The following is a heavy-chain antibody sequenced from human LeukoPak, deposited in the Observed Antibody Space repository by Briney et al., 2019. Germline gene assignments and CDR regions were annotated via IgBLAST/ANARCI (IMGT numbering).Heavy chain of an antibody. J-gene: IGHJ4*02. V-gene: IGHV4-59*01. Sequence: PSETLSLTCTVSGGSISSYYWSWIRQSPGKGLEWIGYIYYSGSTNYNPSLKSRVTISVHTSKNQFSLKLSSVTAADTAVYYCARVRNGSGSDHFDYWGQGTLVTVSS. CDR2: IYYSGST. D-gene: IGHD3-10*01. CDR3: ARVRNGSGSDHFDY. CDR1: GGSISSYY.